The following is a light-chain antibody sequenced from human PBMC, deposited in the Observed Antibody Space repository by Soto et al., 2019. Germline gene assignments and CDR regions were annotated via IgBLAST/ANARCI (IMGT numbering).Light chain of an antibody. CDR3: QQYNTYPGT. J-gene: IGKJ1*01. CDR2: GAS. Sequence: DIQMTLSPSTLSASLGDRVTISCRASQSISSWLAWYQQKSGRAPNLLIYGASTLKSGVPSRFSGSGSGTEFTLTINSLQPDDFATYYCQQYNTYPGTFGQGTNVDI. CDR1: QSISSW. V-gene: IGKV1-5*01.